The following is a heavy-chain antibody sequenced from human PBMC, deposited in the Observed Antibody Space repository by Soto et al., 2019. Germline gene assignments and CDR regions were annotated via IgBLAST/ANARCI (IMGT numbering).Heavy chain of an antibody. CDR3: TTTMVRGNYYFDY. D-gene: IGHD3-10*01. V-gene: IGHV3-15*01. CDR2: IKSKPDGGTT. CDR1: GFTFSDYY. Sequence: GGSLRLSCAASGFTFSDYYMSWIRRAPGKGLEWVGRIKSKPDGGTTDYAAPVKGRFTISRDDSKNTLYLQVNSLKTEDTAVYYCTTTMVRGNYYFDYWGQGTLVTVSS. J-gene: IGHJ4*02.